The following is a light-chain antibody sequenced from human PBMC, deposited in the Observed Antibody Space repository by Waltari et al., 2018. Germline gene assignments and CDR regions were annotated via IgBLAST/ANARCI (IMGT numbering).Light chain of an antibody. CDR3: LQDYSYPWT. J-gene: IGKJ1*01. Sequence: AIQMTQSPSSLSAPIADRVTITCRARQGIRNDLGWSQRRPGKAPMLLIYDASSLQTGVPSRFSGSGSGTGFTLTISSLQPEDFGTYYCLQDYSYPWTFGQGTKVEVK. CDR2: DAS. CDR1: QGIRND. V-gene: IGKV1-6*01.